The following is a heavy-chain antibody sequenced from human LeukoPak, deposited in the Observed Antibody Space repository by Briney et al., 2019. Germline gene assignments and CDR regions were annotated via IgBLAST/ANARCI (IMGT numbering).Heavy chain of an antibody. CDR2: ISYDGSNK. J-gene: IGHJ4*02. Sequence: PGGSLRLSCAASGFTFSSYAMHWVRQAPGKGLEWVAVISYDGSNKYYADSVKGRFTISRDNSKNTLYLQMNSLRAEDTAVYYCARGGDIVVVPAASDYWGQGTLVTVSS. V-gene: IGHV3-30*04. CDR3: ARGGDIVVVPAASDY. CDR1: GFTFSSYA. D-gene: IGHD2-2*01.